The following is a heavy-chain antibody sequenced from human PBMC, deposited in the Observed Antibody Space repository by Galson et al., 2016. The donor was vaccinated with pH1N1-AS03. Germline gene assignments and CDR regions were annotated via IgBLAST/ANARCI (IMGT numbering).Heavy chain of an antibody. D-gene: IGHD1-14*01. CDR1: GGSITSYH. CDR3: ARMTYNDFLDS. V-gene: IGHV4-59*01. Sequence: ETLSLTCTVAGGSITSYHWSWIRPPPGKGLEWIGHVYSPGRSKYNPSLKSRVTLSLDTTTNQFSLKMTSVTPADTAIYYCARMTYNDFLDSWGQGRPVTVSS. CDR2: VYSPGRS. J-gene: IGHJ4*02.